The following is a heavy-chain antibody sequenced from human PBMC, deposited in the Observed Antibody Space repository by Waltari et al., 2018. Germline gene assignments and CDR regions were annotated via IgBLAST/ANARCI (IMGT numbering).Heavy chain of an antibody. D-gene: IGHD3-16*01. J-gene: IGHJ3*01. CDR3: ATYVGASIGTAAFDV. V-gene: IGHV4-39*01. CDR2: ISYTGAT. Sequence: QLHLQESGPGLVKPSETLSLTCSVSGGSITTNRHYWAWIRQPPGKGLEWTATISYTGATYNNPSLKSRVTISGDTSKNQFSLKLNSVTAADTAVYYCATYVGASIGTAAFDVWGQGTMVTVSS. CDR1: GGSITTNRHY.